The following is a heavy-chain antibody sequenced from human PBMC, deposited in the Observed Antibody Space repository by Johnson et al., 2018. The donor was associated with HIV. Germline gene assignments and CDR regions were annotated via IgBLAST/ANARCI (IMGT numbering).Heavy chain of an antibody. V-gene: IGHV3-30*04. CDR3: ARDRGGSYGSGSYYGREDAFDI. Sequence: QVQLVESGGGVVQPGRSLRLSCAASGFTFSSYAMHWVRQAPGKGLEWVAVISYDGSNKYYADSVKGRFTISRDNSKNTLYLQMNSLRAEDTAVYYCARDRGGSYGSGSYYGREDAFDIWGQGTMVTVSS. CDR1: GFTFSSYA. J-gene: IGHJ3*02. CDR2: ISYDGSNK. D-gene: IGHD3-10*01.